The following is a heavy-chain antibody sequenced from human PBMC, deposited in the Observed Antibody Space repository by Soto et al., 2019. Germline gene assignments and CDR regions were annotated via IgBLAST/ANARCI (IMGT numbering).Heavy chain of an antibody. V-gene: IGHV1-69*13. Sequence: GASVKVCCKASGGTFSSSRIDGVLQAPGQGLEWVGGIVPIRRTADYAQTFQGRVSITADESARTSYMELRSLRSQDTAVYYCVRDSGAKLSSSWGQGTLVTVSS. J-gene: IGHJ4*02. CDR2: IVPIRRTA. D-gene: IGHD6-13*01. CDR1: GGTFSSSR. CDR3: VRDSGAKLSSS.